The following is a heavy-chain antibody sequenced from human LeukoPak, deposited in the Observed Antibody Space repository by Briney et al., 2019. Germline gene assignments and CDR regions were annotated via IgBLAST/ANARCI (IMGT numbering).Heavy chain of an antibody. Sequence: ASVKVSCKASGYTFTGYYMHWVRQAPGQGLEWMGWINPNSGGTSYAQKFQGRVTMTRDTSINTAYMELSRLRTDDTAVYYCARDPRGSSNWSNWFDPWGQGTLVTVSS. CDR3: ARDPRGSSNWSNWFDP. J-gene: IGHJ5*02. CDR1: GYTFTGYY. D-gene: IGHD6-13*01. CDR2: INPNSGGT. V-gene: IGHV1-2*02.